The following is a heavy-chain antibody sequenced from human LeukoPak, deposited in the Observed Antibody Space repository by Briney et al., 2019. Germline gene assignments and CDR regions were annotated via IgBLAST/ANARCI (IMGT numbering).Heavy chain of an antibody. D-gene: IGHD5-24*01. CDR3: ASTSNYAFNI. CDR2: IYSSGST. V-gene: IGHV4-39*01. J-gene: IGHJ3*02. CDR1: GVSISSTNYY. Sequence: SETLSLTCTVSGVSISSTNYYWGWIRQPPGKGLEWIGSIYSSGSTYYNPSLKSPVTIFVDTSKSQFSLKLSSVTAADTAVYYCASTSNYAFNIWGQGTMVTVSS.